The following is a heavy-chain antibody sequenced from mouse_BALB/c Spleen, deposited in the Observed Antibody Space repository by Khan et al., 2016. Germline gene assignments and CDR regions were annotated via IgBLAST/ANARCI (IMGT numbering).Heavy chain of an antibody. D-gene: IGHD2-1*01. CDR2: INPSTGYT. Sequence: QVQLKQSGAELAKPGASVKMSCKASGYTFTSYWMHWVKQRPGQGLEWIGYINPSTGYTECNQKFKDKATLTADKSSSTAYMHLSSLTSEDSAVYYCARWGYYGNYLFAYWGQGTRVTVSA. CDR1: GYTFTSYW. J-gene: IGHJ3*01. CDR3: ARWGYYGNYLFAY. V-gene: IGHV1-7*01.